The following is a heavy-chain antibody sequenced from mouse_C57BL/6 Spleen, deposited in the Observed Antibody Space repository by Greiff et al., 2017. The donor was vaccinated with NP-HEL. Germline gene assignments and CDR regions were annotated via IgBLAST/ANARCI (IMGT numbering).Heavy chain of an antibody. J-gene: IGHJ2*01. V-gene: IGHV1-26*01. CDR2: INPNNGGT. CDR1: GYTFTDYY. Sequence: EVQLQQSGPELVKPGASVKISCKASGYTFTDYYMNWVKQSHGKSLEWIGDINPNNGGTSYNQKFKGKATLTVDKSSSTAYMELRSLTSEDSAVYYCARRGYDYDRCYFDYWGQGTTLTVSS. D-gene: IGHD2-4*01. CDR3: ARRGYDYDRCYFDY.